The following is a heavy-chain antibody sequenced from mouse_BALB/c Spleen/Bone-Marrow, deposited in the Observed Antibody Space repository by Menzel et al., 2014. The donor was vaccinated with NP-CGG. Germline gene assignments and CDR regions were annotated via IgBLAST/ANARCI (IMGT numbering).Heavy chain of an antibody. Sequence: VRLQQSGPELVKPGASVKISCKASGYSFTGYFMNWVKQSHGKSLEWIGRINPYNGETFYNQKLKGKATLTADESSSTAHMEFLSLTSEDSAVYYCGRGAKKYGNYLDYWGQGTTLTVSS. V-gene: IGHV1-37*01. CDR3: GRGAKKYGNYLDY. CDR1: GYSFTGYF. J-gene: IGHJ2*01. CDR2: INPYNGET. D-gene: IGHD2-10*02.